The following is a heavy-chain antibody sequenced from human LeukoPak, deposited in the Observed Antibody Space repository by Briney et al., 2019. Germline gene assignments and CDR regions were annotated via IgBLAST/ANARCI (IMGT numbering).Heavy chain of an antibody. D-gene: IGHD3-3*01. V-gene: IGHV4-38-2*02. CDR2: IYHSGST. CDR1: GYSISSGYY. CDR3: ARTYYDFWSGPGGSYYFDY. Sequence: SETLSLTXTVSGYSISSGYYWGWIRQPPGKGLECIGSIYHSGSTYYNPSLKSRVTISVDTSKNQFSLKLSSVTAADTAVYYCARTYYDFWSGPGGSYYFDYWGQGTLVTVSS. J-gene: IGHJ4*02.